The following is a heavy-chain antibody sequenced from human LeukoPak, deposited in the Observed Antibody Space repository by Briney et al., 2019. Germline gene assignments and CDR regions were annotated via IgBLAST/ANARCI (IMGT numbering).Heavy chain of an antibody. CDR3: ARDHGDYDFWSGYSDFDY. V-gene: IGHV3-53*01. Sequence: GGSLRLSCAASGFTVSSNYMSWVRQAPGKGLEWVSVIYSGGSTYYADSVKGRFTISRDNSKNTLYLQMNSLRAEDTAVYYCARDHGDYDFWSGYSDFDYWGQGTLVTVSS. J-gene: IGHJ4*02. CDR2: IYSGGST. D-gene: IGHD3-3*01. CDR1: GFTVSSNY.